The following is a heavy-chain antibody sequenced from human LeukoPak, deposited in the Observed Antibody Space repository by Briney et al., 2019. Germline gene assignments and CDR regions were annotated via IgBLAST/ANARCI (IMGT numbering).Heavy chain of an antibody. Sequence: SQTLSLTCSVSGASISTGSYHWSWIRQPAGKGLEWIGRIYTSGSTNYNPSLKSRATVSLDKSKNQFSLRLSSVTAADTAVYYCVRGGAVAGSFDYWGQGTLVTVSS. CDR2: IYTSGST. J-gene: IGHJ4*02. D-gene: IGHD6-19*01. CDR1: GASISTGSYH. V-gene: IGHV4-61*02. CDR3: VRGGAVAGSFDY.